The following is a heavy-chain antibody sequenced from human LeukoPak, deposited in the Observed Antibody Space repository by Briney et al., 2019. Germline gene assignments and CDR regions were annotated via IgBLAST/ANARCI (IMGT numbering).Heavy chain of an antibody. Sequence: PGGSLRLSCAASGFTFSSYSMNWVRQAPGKGLEWVSSISSSSSYIYYADSVKGRFTISRDNAKNSLYLQMNSLRAEDTAVYYCARGGFGVVTALDYWGQGTLVTVSS. D-gene: IGHD3-3*01. CDR1: GFTFSSYS. V-gene: IGHV3-21*01. CDR2: ISSSSSYI. J-gene: IGHJ4*02. CDR3: ARGGFGVVTALDY.